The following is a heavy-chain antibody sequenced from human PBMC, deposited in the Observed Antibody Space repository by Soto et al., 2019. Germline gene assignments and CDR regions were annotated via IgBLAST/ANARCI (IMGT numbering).Heavy chain of an antibody. CDR3: AKDFIEMATTYCMDV. CDR2: ISGSGGST. D-gene: IGHD5-12*01. Sequence: PGGSLRLSCAASGFTFSSYAMSWVRQAPGKWLEWVSAISGSGGSTYYADSVKGRFTISRDNSKNTLYLQMNCLRAEDTAVYYCAKDFIEMATTYCMDVWGQGTTVNVSS. J-gene: IGHJ6*02. CDR1: GFTFSSYA. V-gene: IGHV3-23*01.